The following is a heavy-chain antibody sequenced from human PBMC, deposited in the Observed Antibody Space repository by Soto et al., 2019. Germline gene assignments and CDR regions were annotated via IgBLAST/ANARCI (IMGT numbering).Heavy chain of an antibody. J-gene: IGHJ4*02. V-gene: IGHV3-23*01. D-gene: IGHD3-9*01. CDR3: AKAALRYFDWPLVDY. CDR2: ISGSGGST. Sequence: GGSLRLFCAASGFTFSSYAMSWVRQAPGKGLEWVSAISGSGGSTYYADSVKGRFTISRDNSKNTLYLQMNSLRAEDTAVYYCAKAALRYFDWPLVDYWGQGTLVTVSS. CDR1: GFTFSSYA.